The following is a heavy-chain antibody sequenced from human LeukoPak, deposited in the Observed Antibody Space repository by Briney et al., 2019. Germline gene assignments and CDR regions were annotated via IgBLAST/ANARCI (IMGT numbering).Heavy chain of an antibody. Sequence: GGSLRLSCAASGFTFSSYGMHWVRQAPGKGLEWVAVSWYDGSTKYYADSVKGRFTISRDNSKSTLYLQMTSLRAEDTALYYCARDKTTLVTVDAFDIWGQGTMVTVSS. CDR1: GFTFSSYG. J-gene: IGHJ3*02. D-gene: IGHD5-18*01. CDR2: SWYDGSTK. CDR3: ARDKTTLVTVDAFDI. V-gene: IGHV3-33*01.